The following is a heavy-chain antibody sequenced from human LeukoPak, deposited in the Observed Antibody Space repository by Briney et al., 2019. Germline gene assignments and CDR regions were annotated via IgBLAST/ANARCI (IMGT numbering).Heavy chain of an antibody. CDR2: ISWDGGST. CDR3: AKDDREYSSSWYNWFDP. Sequence: PGGSLRLSCAASGFTFDDYTMHWVRQAPGKGLEWVSLISWDGGSTYYADSVKGRFTISRDNSKNTLYLQMNSLRAEDTAVYYCAKDDREYSSSWYNWFDPWGQGTLVTVSS. V-gene: IGHV3-43*01. J-gene: IGHJ5*02. D-gene: IGHD6-13*01. CDR1: GFTFDDYT.